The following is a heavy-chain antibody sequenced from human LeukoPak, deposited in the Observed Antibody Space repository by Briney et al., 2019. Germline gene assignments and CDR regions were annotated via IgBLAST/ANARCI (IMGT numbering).Heavy chain of an antibody. V-gene: IGHV3-48*01. CDR1: GFTFTNYN. CDR3: ARSRGPTYGSGTYSPYFDC. J-gene: IGHJ4*02. CDR2: ISSNGTTM. D-gene: IGHD3-10*01. Sequence: GGSLRLSCAASGFTFTNYNMNWVRQTPGKGLEWVSYISSNGTTMYYADSVKGRFTISRDNVKNSLYLQMNSLRAEDTVVYYCARSRGPTYGSGTYSPYFDCWGQGTLVTVSS.